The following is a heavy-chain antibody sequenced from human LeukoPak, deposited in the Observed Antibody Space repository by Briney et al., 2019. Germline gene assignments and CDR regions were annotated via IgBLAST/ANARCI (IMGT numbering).Heavy chain of an antibody. CDR1: GYSFSSYW. V-gene: IGHV5-51*01. CDR2: IYPGDSDT. Sequence: GESLKISCKGSGYSFSSYWIGWVRQMPGKGLEWMGIIYPGDSDTRYSPSFQGQVTISADKSISSAYLQWSSLKASGTAMYYCARSLRLGDPGYIDYWGQGTLVTVSS. CDR3: ARSLRLGDPGYIDY. J-gene: IGHJ4*02. D-gene: IGHD3-16*01.